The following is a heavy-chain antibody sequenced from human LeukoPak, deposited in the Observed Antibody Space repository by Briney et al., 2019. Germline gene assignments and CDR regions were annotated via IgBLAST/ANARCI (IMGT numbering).Heavy chain of an antibody. CDR1: GGSISSYY. J-gene: IGHJ4*02. D-gene: IGHD3-22*01. V-gene: IGHV4-59*01. CDR2: IHYSGST. CDR3: ARGLPDPSKRYYYDSSGYYYFDY. Sequence: SETLSLTCTVSGGSISSYYWSWIRQPPGKGLEWIGYIHYSGSTNYNPSLKSRVTISVDTSKNQFSLKLSSVTAADTAVYYCARGLPDPSKRYYYDSSGYYYFDYWGQGTLVTVSS.